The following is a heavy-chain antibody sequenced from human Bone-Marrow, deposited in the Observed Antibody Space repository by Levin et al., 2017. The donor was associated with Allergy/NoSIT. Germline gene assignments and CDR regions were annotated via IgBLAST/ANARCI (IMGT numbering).Heavy chain of an antibody. V-gene: IGHV4-34*01. CDR3: ARQVQYFAREHWFDP. CDR1: SGSFTNSY. D-gene: IGHD3-9*01. CDR2: IHHSGGT. J-gene: IGHJ5*02. Sequence: PSETLSLTCAVYSGSFTNSYWTWIRQSPEKGLEWIGEIHHSGGTNYNPSLKSRVTMSVDTSKNQFSLKLTSVTAADTAVYYCARQVQYFAREHWFDPWGHGTLVTVSS.